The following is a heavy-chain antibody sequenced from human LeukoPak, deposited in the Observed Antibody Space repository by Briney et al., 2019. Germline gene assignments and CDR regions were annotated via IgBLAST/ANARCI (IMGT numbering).Heavy chain of an antibody. J-gene: IGHJ5*02. CDR3: ARDSEWLIPYGWFDP. CDR1: GYTFTGYY. V-gene: IGHV1-2*02. D-gene: IGHD6-19*01. Sequence: VASVKVSCKASGYTFTGYYMHWVRQAPGQGLEWMGWINPNSGGTNYAQKFQGRVTMTRDTSISTAYMELSRLRSDDTAVYYCARDSEWLIPYGWFDPWGQGTLVTVSS. CDR2: INPNSGGT.